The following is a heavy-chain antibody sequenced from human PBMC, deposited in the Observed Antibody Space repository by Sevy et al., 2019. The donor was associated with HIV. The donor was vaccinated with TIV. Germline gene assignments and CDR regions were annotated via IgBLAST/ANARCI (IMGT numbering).Heavy chain of an antibody. CDR1: EFTFSGYW. CDR3: VREYEGGTAAAGGAFDY. J-gene: IGHJ4*02. CDR2: IRQDGSEK. Sequence: GESLKISCAASEFTFSGYWMNWVRQAPGKGLEWVANIRQDGSEKYYVVSVKGRFTISRDNAKNSLFLQMNSLRADDTAVYYCVREYEGGTAAAGGAFDYWGQGTLVTVSS. V-gene: IGHV3-7*03. D-gene: IGHD6-13*01.